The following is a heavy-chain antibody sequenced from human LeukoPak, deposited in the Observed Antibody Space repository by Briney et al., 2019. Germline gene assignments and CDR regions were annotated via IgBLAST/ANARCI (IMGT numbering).Heavy chain of an antibody. D-gene: IGHD1-1*01. CDR3: AKAARYLRPFDY. V-gene: IGHV3-9*01. Sequence: PGGSLRLSCAASGFTFDDYAMHWVRQAPGKGLEWVSGISWNSGSIGYADSVEGRFTISRDNAKNSLYLQMNSLRAEDTALYYCAKAARYLRPFDYWGQGTLVTVSS. J-gene: IGHJ4*02. CDR1: GFTFDDYA. CDR2: ISWNSGSI.